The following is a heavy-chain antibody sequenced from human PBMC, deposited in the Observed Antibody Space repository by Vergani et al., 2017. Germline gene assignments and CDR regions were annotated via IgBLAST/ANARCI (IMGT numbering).Heavy chain of an antibody. D-gene: IGHD2-15*01. V-gene: IGHV3-7*01. CDR3: AREKRYVGYLNYGMDV. Sequence: EVQLLESGGGLVQPGGSLRLSCAASGFTFSSYWMSWVRQAPGKGLEWVANIKQDGSEKYYVDSVKGRFTISRDNAKNSLYLQMNSLRAEDTAVYYCAREKRYVGYLNYGMDVWGQGTTVTVSS. CDR2: IKQDGSEK. J-gene: IGHJ6*02. CDR1: GFTFSSYW.